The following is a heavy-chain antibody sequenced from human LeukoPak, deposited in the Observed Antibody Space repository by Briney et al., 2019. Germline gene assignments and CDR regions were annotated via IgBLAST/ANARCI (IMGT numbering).Heavy chain of an antibody. CDR1: GFIFSSYG. CDR2: IWHDGSND. J-gene: IGHJ4*02. D-gene: IGHD3-22*01. Sequence: GGSLRLSCAASGFIFSSYGLHWVRQAPGKGLEWVARIWHDGSNDDYADSVKGRFTISRDNSKNTLYLQMNSLRAEDTAIYYCAKVTGDYYDTSGAFDYWGQGTLVTVSS. CDR3: AKVTGDYYDTSGAFDY. V-gene: IGHV3-33*06.